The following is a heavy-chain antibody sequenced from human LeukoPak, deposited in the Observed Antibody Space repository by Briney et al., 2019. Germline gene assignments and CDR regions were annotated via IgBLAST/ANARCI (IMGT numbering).Heavy chain of an antibody. D-gene: IGHD3-22*01. J-gene: IGHJ4*02. CDR3: AKEIYYDSSAFFDY. CDR2: IESDGSNK. Sequence: GGSLRLSCAVSGFSFSSCGIHWVWLRPGKGLGWVAVIESDGSNKYYADSVKGRFTISRGNSKNTLYLQMNSLRTEDTAMYFCAKEIYYDSSAFFDYWGQGTLVTVSS. V-gene: IGHV3-30*18. CDR1: GFSFSSCG.